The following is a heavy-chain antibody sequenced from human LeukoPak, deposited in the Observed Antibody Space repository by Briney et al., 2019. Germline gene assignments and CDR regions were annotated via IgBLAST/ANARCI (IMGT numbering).Heavy chain of an antibody. CDR1: GGSISSSSYY. Sequence: PSETLSLTCTVSGGSISSSSYYWGWIRQPPGKGLEWIGSIYYSGSTYYNPSLKSRVTISVDTSKNQFSLKLSSVTAADTAVNYCARHSHSGSYYQYWGQGTLVTVSS. CDR3: ARHSHSGSYYQY. J-gene: IGHJ4*02. D-gene: IGHD1-26*01. V-gene: IGHV4-39*01. CDR2: IYYSGST.